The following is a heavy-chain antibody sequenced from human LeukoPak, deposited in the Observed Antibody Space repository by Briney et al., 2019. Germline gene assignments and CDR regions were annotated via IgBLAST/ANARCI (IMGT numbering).Heavy chain of an antibody. CDR3: EKDRPRYFDWLYAG. CDR2: INSDGSST. Sequence: GGSLRLSCAASGFTFSSYWMHWVRQAPGKGLGWVSRINSDGSSTSYADSVKGRFTISRDNAKNTLYLQMNRLRAEDTAVHDCEKDRPRYFDWLYAGWGQGTLVTVSS. CDR1: GFTFSSYW. D-gene: IGHD3-9*01. V-gene: IGHV3-74*01. J-gene: IGHJ4*02.